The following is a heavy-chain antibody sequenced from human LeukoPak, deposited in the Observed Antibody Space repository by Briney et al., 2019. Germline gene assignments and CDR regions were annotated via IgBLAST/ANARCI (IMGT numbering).Heavy chain of an antibody. V-gene: IGHV1-69*04. CDR1: GGTFSSYA. Sequence: ASVKVSCKASGGTFSSYAISWVRQAPGQGLEWMGRIIPILGIANYAQKFQGRVTMTRDTSTSTVYMELSSLRSEDTAVYYCARRGIAAAGLRYYYYGMDVWGQGTTVTVSS. J-gene: IGHJ6*02. D-gene: IGHD6-13*01. CDR3: ARRGIAAAGLRYYYYGMDV. CDR2: IIPILGIA.